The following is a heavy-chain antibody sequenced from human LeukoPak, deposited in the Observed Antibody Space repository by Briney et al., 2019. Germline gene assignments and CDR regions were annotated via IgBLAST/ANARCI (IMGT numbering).Heavy chain of an antibody. V-gene: IGHV4-4*07. CDR3: ARGVTIFGVAGPNDAFDI. J-gene: IGHJ3*02. Sequence: PSETLSLTCTVSGGSISSYYWSWLRQPAGKGLEWIGRIYTSGSTNYNPSLKSRVTMSVDTSKNQFSLKLSSVTAADTAVYYCARGVTIFGVAGPNDAFDIWGQGTMVTVSS. CDR1: GGSISSYY. CDR2: IYTSGST. D-gene: IGHD3-3*01.